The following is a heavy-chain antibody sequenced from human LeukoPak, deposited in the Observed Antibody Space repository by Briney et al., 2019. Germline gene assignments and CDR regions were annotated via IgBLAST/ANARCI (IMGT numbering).Heavy chain of an antibody. J-gene: IGHJ4*02. CDR2: ISGSGGST. D-gene: IGHD6-13*01. CDR1: GFTFSSYA. CDR3: AKDQLDGYSSRSFFDY. V-gene: IGHV3-23*01. Sequence: GGSLRLSCAASGFTFSSYAMSWVRQAPGKGLEWVSAISGSGGSTYYADSVKGRFTICRDNSKNTLYLQMNSLRAEDTAVYYCAKDQLDGYSSRSFFDYWGQGTLVTVSS.